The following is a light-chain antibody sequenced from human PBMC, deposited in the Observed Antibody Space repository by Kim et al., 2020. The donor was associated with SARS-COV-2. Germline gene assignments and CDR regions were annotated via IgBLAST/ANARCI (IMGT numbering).Light chain of an antibody. V-gene: IGKV1-5*03. Sequence: DIQMTQFPSSLSASVGDRVTISCRASQSVNNWLAWYQQKPGKAPKVLISKVSTLESGVPSRFSGSGSGTEFTLTISSLQPDDFATYYCQQYNSHLWTFGQGTKVDIK. J-gene: IGKJ1*01. CDR2: KVS. CDR1: QSVNNW. CDR3: QQYNSHLWT.